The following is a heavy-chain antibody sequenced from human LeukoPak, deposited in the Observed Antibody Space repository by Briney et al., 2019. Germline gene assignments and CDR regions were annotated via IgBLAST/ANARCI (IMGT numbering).Heavy chain of an antibody. Sequence: PGESLRLSCAASGFTFSSYWMHWVRQVPGKGLVWISRINSDGGGAIYADSVKGRFTVSRDNAKNTLYLQMNSLRAEDTAVYYCARDVPHNWFDTWGQGTLVTVSS. J-gene: IGHJ5*02. CDR1: GFTFSSYW. V-gene: IGHV3-74*01. CDR2: INSDGGGA. CDR3: ARDVPHNWFDT.